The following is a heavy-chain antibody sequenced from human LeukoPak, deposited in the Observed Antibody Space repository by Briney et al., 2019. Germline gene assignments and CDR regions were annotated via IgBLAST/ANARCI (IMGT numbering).Heavy chain of an antibody. Sequence: GGSLRLSCAASGFTFSSYWMSWVRQAPGKGLEWVSAISGSGGSTYYADSVKGRFTISRDNSKNTLYLQMNSLRAEDTAVYYCAKHIVVVPAATPGDYWGQGTLVTVSS. V-gene: IGHV3-23*01. CDR3: AKHIVVVPAATPGDY. CDR2: ISGSGGST. CDR1: GFTFSSYW. D-gene: IGHD2-2*01. J-gene: IGHJ4*02.